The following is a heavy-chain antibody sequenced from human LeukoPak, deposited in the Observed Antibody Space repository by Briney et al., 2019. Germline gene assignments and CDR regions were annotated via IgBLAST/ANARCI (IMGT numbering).Heavy chain of an antibody. CDR1: GFTFSDHY. J-gene: IGHJ4*02. CDR3: ARDLYSYGWEALDY. CDR2: TRNKANSYTT. V-gene: IGHV3-72*01. Sequence: GGSLRLSCAASGFTFSDHYMDWVRQAPGKGLEWVGRTRNKANSYTTEYAASVKGRFTISRDDSKNSLYLQMNSLKTEDTAVYYCARDLYSYGWEALDYWGQGTLVTVSS. D-gene: IGHD5-18*01.